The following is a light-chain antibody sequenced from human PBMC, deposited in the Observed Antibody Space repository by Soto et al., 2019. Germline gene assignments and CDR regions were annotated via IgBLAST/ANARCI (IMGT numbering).Light chain of an antibody. Sequence: QSVLTQPRSVSGSPGQSVTISCTGTSSDVGGYNYVSWYQQHPGKASKLMVYDVNKRPSGVPGRFSGSKSGNTASLTISGLQAEDEADYYCCSYAGSTTWVFGGGTKLTVL. CDR3: CSYAGSTTWV. V-gene: IGLV2-11*01. CDR2: DVN. CDR1: SSDVGGYNY. J-gene: IGLJ3*02.